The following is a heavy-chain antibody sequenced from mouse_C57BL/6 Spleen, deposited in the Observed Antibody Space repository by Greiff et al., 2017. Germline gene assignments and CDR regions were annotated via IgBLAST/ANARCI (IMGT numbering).Heavy chain of an antibody. CDR3: ARQGGYGYDGFAY. Sequence: VQLKESGGDLVKPGGSLKLSCAASGFTFSSYGMSWVRQTPDKRLEWVATISSGGSYTYYPDSVKGRFTISRDNAKNTLYLQMSSLKSEDTAMYYCARQGGYGYDGFAYWGQGTLVTVSA. J-gene: IGHJ3*01. CDR1: GFTFSSYG. CDR2: ISSGGSYT. D-gene: IGHD2-2*01. V-gene: IGHV5-6*01.